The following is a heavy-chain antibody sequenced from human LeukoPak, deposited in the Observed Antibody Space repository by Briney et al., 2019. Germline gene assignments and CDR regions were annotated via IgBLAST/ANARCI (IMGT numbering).Heavy chain of an antibody. D-gene: IGHD2-15*01. CDR3: ARPVVAATTPDTFDI. CDR2: ISSGGRTT. CDR1: GFTFSDYY. J-gene: IGHJ3*02. Sequence: GGSLRLSCTASGFTFSDYYMSWIRQAPGKGLEWVSYISSGGRTTYYADSVKGRFTMSRDNANNLVYLQMNSLRAEDTAVYYCARPVVAATTPDTFDIWGQGTMVTVSS. V-gene: IGHV3-11*04.